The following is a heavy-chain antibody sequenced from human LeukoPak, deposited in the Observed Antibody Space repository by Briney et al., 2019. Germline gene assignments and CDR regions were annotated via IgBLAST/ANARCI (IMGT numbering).Heavy chain of an antibody. Sequence: ATVKVSCKASGYTFTSYDINWVRQAPGQGLEWMGWINPNTGNPTYAQGFTGRFVFSLDTSVSTAYLQISSLKAEDTAVYYCARAYQPLGGLSFPDQWGQGTLVTVSS. CDR2: INPNTGNP. CDR1: GYTFTSYD. D-gene: IGHD3-16*02. J-gene: IGHJ5*02. V-gene: IGHV7-4-1*02. CDR3: ARAYQPLGGLSFPDQ.